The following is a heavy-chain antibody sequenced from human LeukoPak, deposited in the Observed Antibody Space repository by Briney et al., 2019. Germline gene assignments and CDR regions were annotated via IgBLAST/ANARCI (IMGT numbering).Heavy chain of an antibody. CDR1: GFTFDDYA. V-gene: IGHV3-9*01. Sequence: GGSLRLSCAASGFTFDDYAMHWVRQAPGKGLEWVSGISWNSGSIGYADSVKGRFTISRDNAKNSLYLQMNSLRAEDTALYCCAKDFPNYYDSSGYAFDIWGQGTMVTVSS. CDR2: ISWNSGSI. J-gene: IGHJ3*02. D-gene: IGHD3-22*01. CDR3: AKDFPNYYDSSGYAFDI.